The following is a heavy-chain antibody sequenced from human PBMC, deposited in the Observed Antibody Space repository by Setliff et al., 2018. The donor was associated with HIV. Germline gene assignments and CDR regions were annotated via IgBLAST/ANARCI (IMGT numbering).Heavy chain of an antibody. CDR2: IKQDGSEK. V-gene: IGHV3-7*03. CDR1: GFTFSNFW. CDR3: ARDLVWPYSSRWYDAFDI. Sequence: PGGSLRLSCAASGFTFSNFWMDWVRQAPGKGLEWVATIKQDGSEKYYVDSVKGRFTISRDNAKNSLYLQMNSLRAEDTAVYYCARDLVWPYSSRWYDAFDIWGQGTMVTVSS. J-gene: IGHJ3*02. D-gene: IGHD6-13*01.